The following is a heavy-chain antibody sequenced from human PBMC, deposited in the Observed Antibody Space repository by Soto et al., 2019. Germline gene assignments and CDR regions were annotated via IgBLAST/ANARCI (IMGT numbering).Heavy chain of an antibody. CDR2: IKRKSEHGTT. CDR3: ATEGEMSGASDWADYFDH. J-gene: IGHJ4*01. D-gene: IGHD2-15*01. CDR1: GFAFSHVW. Sequence: EMQLVESGGGLVEPGGSLRLSCAASGFAFSHVWMTWVRQAPGKGLEWVGRIKRKSEHGTTDYAAAVKGRFTISRDDSKNTLYRQMDSLKSEDTAVYYCATEGEMSGASDWADYFDHWGRGTRVTVSS. V-gene: IGHV3-15*01.